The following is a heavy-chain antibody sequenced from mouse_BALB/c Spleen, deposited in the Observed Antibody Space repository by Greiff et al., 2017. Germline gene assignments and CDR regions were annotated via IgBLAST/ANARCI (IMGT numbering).Heavy chain of an antibody. V-gene: IGHV2-9*02. CDR2: IWAGGST. J-gene: IGHJ4*01. CDR1: GFSLTSYG. D-gene: IGHD2-4*01. CDR3: ARSTMILYYYAMDY. Sequence: VKLMESGPGLVAPSQSLSITCTVSGFSLTSYGVHWVRQPPGKGLEWLGVIWAGGSTNYNSALMSRLSISKDNSKSQVFLKMNSLQTDDTAMYYCARSTMILYYYAMDYWGQGTSVTVSS.